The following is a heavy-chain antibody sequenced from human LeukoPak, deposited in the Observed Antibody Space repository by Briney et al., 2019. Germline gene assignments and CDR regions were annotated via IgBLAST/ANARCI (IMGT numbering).Heavy chain of an antibody. CDR3: ASVYYDILNGQNWFDP. CDR2: ISSNGSTK. D-gene: IGHD3-9*01. V-gene: IGHV3-11*04. J-gene: IGHJ5*02. Sequence: PGGSLRLSCAASGFTFSGYYMSWIRQAPGKGLEWVAYISSNGSTKYYADSVKGRFTISRDNAKNSLYLQMNSLRAEDTAVSDCASVYYDILNGQNWFDPWGQGTLVTVSS. CDR1: GFTFSGYY.